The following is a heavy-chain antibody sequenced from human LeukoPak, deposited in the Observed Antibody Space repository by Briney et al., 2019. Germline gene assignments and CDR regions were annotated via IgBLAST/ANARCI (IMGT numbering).Heavy chain of an antibody. CDR2: IIPIFGTA. V-gene: IGHV1-69*13. J-gene: IGHJ4*02. CDR3: ASSAPCGGDCYDDY. CDR1: GYTVTSYY. D-gene: IGHD2-21*02. Sequence: GASVKVPCKASGYTVTSYYMHWVRQAPGQGLEWMGGIIPIFGTANYAQKFQGRVTITADESTSTAYMELSSLRSEDTAVYYCASSAPCGGDCYDDYWGQGTLVTVSS.